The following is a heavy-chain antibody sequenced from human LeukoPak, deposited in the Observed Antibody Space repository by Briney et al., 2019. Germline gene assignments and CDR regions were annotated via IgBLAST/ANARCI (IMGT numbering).Heavy chain of an antibody. Sequence: GGSLRLSCAASGFTFSSYAVSWVRQAPGKGLEWVSAISGSGGSTYYADSVKGRFTISRDNSKNTLYLQMNSLRAEDTAVYYCAKKPTYYYGSGSYRPPGYFDYWGQGTLVTVSS. D-gene: IGHD3-10*01. CDR1: GFTFSSYA. V-gene: IGHV3-23*01. J-gene: IGHJ4*02. CDR3: AKKPTYYYGSGSYRPPGYFDY. CDR2: ISGSGGST.